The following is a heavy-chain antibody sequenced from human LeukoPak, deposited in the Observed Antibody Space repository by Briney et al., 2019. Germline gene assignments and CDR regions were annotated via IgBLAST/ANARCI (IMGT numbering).Heavy chain of an antibody. V-gene: IGHV3-74*01. CDR3: ARVTYYYDSSGYYHFDY. CDR2: INSDGSST. CDR1: GFTFSSYW. D-gene: IGHD3-22*01. Sequence: GGPLRLSCAASGFTFSSYWMHWVRQAPGKGLVWVSRINSDGSSTSYADSVKGRFTISKDNAKNTLYLQMNSLKAEDTAVYYCARVTYYYDSSGYYHFDYWGQGTLVTVSS. J-gene: IGHJ4*02.